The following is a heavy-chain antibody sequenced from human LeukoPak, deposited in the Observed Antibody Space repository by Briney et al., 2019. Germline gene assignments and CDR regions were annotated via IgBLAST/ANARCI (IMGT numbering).Heavy chain of an antibody. V-gene: IGHV1-69*13. Sequence: ASVKVSCKASGGTFSSYAISWVRQAPGQGLEWMGGIIPIFGTANYAQKFQGRVTITADESTSTAYMELSSLRSEDTAVYYCARADYGGNSFDDYYFDYWGQGTLVTVSS. CDR2: IIPIFGTA. J-gene: IGHJ4*02. D-gene: IGHD4-23*01. CDR3: ARADYGGNSFDDYYFDY. CDR1: GGTFSSYA.